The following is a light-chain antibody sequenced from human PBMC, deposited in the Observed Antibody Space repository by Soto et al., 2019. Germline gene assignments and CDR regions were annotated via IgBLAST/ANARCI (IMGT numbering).Light chain of an antibody. CDR3: QQRSNWPPIT. V-gene: IGKV3-11*01. CDR2: DAS. CDR1: QSVSSY. J-gene: IGKJ5*01. Sequence: EIVLTQSPATLSLSPGERATHSCRASQSVSSYLAWYQQKPGQAPRLLIYDASNGATGIPARFSGSGSGTDFTLTISSLEPEDFAVYYCQQRSNWPPITFGQGTRLEIK.